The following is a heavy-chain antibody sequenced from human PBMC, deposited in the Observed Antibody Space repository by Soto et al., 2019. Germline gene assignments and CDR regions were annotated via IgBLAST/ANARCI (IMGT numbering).Heavy chain of an antibody. J-gene: IGHJ3*02. CDR2: ISSSSSYI. CDR1: GFTFSSYS. V-gene: IGHV3-21*01. D-gene: IGHD2-15*01. Sequence: GGSLRLSCAASGFTFSSYSMNWVRQAPGKGLEWVSSISSSSSYIYYADSVKGRFTISRDNAKNSLYLQMNSLRAEDTAVYYCARAGVVVAADAFDIWGQGTMVTVSS. CDR3: ARAGVVVAADAFDI.